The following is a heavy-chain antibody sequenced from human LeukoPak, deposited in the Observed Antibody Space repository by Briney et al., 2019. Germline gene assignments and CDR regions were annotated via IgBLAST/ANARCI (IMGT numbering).Heavy chain of an antibody. J-gene: IGHJ6*03. D-gene: IGHD6-19*01. CDR1: GFTFSSYA. V-gene: IGHV3-20*04. CDR2: INWNGGST. CDR3: ARRLTDYYYYYMDV. Sequence: GGSLRLSCAASGFTFSSYAMSWVRQAPGKGLEWVSGINWNGGSTGYADSVKGRFTISRDNAKNSLYLQMNSLRAEDTALYYCARRLTDYYYYYMDVWGKGTTVTVSS.